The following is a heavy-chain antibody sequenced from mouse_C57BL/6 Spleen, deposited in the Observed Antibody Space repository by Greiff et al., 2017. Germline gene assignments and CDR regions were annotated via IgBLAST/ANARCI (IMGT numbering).Heavy chain of an antibody. J-gene: IGHJ3*01. Sequence: QVQLQQSDAELVKPGASVKISCKVSGYTFTDHTIHWMKQRPEQGLEWIGDIYPRDGSTKYNETFKGKATLTAGKSSSTAYMQLNSLTSEDSAVYFCARSGDGYDRGFAYWGQGTLVTVSA. D-gene: IGHD2-2*01. CDR2: IYPRDGST. CDR3: ARSGDGYDRGFAY. V-gene: IGHV1-78*01. CDR1: GYTFTDHT.